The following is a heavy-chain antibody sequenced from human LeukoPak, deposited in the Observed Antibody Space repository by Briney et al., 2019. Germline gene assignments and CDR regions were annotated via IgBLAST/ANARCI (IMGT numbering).Heavy chain of an antibody. CDR3: ARDQVGGGIDY. D-gene: IGHD1-26*01. Sequence: PGGSLRLSCAASGFTFSSYEMNWVRQAPGKGVEWVSFIGTTIGGISTMYYADSVKGRFTISRDNAKNSLYLQMNSLRAEDTAIYYCARDQVGGGIDYWGQGTLVTVSS. CDR2: IGTTIGGISTM. J-gene: IGHJ4*02. CDR1: GFTFSSYE. V-gene: IGHV3-48*03.